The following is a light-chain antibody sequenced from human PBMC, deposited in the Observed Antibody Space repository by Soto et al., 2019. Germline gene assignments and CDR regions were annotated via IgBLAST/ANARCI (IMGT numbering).Light chain of an antibody. CDR1: QSVSSH. V-gene: IGKV3-20*01. J-gene: IGKJ1*01. CDR3: QLYDSSPTWT. Sequence: EIVLTQSPGTLSLSPGERATLSCRASQSVSSHLAWYQQKPGQAPRLLIYGASNRATGIPDRFSGSGSGTDFTLTISRLEPEDFAVYYCQLYDSSPTWTFGQGTKVDIK. CDR2: GAS.